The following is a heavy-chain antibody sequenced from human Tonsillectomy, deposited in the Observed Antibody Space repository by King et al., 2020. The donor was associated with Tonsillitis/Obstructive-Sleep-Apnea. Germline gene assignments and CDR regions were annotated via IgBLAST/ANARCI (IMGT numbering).Heavy chain of an antibody. CDR3: ASGRGGNWNYYYYMDD. Sequence: VQLQQWGAGLLKPSETLSLTCAVYGGSFSGYYWSWIRQPPGKGLEWIGEINHSGSTNYNPSLKSRVTISVDTSKNQFSLKLSSVTAADTAVYYCASGRGGNWNYYYYMDDWGKGTTVTVSS. D-gene: IGHD4-23*01. CDR2: INHSGST. CDR1: GGSFSGYY. V-gene: IGHV4-34*01. J-gene: IGHJ6*03.